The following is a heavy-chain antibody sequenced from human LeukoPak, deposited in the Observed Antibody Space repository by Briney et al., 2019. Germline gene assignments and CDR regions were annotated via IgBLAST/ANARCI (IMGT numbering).Heavy chain of an antibody. J-gene: IGHJ4*02. D-gene: IGHD4-17*01. Sequence: PGGSLRLSCAASGFTFSSYAMSWVRQAPGKGLEWVSAISGSGGSTYYADSVKGRFTISRDNSKNTLYLQMNSLRAEDTAVYYRAKGPNDYGDYFDYWGQGTLVTVSS. CDR2: ISGSGGST. CDR3: AKGPNDYGDYFDY. V-gene: IGHV3-23*01. CDR1: GFTFSSYA.